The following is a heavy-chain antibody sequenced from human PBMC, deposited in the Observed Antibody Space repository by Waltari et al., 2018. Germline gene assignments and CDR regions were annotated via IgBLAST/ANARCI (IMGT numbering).Heavy chain of an antibody. CDR3: ARGSDCSSTSCSGDY. Sequence: QVQLQESGPGLVKPSETLSLTCAVSGYSISSGDYWGWIRQPPGKGLEWIGTIYHSGSTYYNPSLKSRVTISVDTSKNHFSLKLSSVTAADTAVYYCARGSDCSSTSCSGDYWGQGTLVTVSS. CDR2: IYHSGST. J-gene: IGHJ4*02. D-gene: IGHD2-2*01. V-gene: IGHV4-38-2*01. CDR1: GYSISSGDY.